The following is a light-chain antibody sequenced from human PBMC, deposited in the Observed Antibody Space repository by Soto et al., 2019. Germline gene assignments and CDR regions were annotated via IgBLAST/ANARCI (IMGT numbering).Light chain of an antibody. CDR3: QQSYSTLLT. V-gene: IGKV1-39*01. CDR2: AAS. Sequence: DIQMTQSPSSLSASVGDRVTITCRASQSISSYLNWYQQKPGKAPKLLIYAASSLQSGVPSRFRGSGSGTDFTLTISSLQPEDFATYYCQQSYSTLLTFGGGTKVDIK. J-gene: IGKJ4*01. CDR1: QSISSY.